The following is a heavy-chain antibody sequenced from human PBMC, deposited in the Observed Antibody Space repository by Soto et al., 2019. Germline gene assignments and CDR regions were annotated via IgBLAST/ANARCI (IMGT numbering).Heavy chain of an antibody. D-gene: IGHD2-2*01. Sequence: QVQLVQSGAEVKKPGSSVKVSCKASGGTFSSYTISWVRQAPGQGLEWMGRIIPILGIANYAQKFQGRVTITADKSTSTHYMGLGSVRSEDTAFYYCATGGGGGIVVVPAAMPNDAFDIWGQGTMVTVSS. J-gene: IGHJ3*02. CDR2: IIPILGIA. V-gene: IGHV1-69*02. CDR3: ATGGGGGIVVVPAAMPNDAFDI. CDR1: GGTFSSYT.